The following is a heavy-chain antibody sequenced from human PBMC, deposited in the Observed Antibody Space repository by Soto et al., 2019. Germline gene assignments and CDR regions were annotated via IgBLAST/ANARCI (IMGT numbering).Heavy chain of an antibody. D-gene: IGHD6-13*01. CDR3: AKKLGWEQLGYYFDY. V-gene: IGHV3-23*01. CDR1: GFTFSSYA. CDR2: ISGSGGST. J-gene: IGHJ4*02. Sequence: GGSLRLSCAASGFTFSSYAMSWVRQAPGKGLEWVSAISGSGGSTYYADSVKGRFTISRDNSKNTLYLQMNSLRAEDTAVYYCAKKLGWEQLGYYFDYWGQGTLVTVSS.